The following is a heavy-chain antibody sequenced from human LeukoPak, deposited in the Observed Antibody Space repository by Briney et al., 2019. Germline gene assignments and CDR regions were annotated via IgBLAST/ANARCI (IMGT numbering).Heavy chain of an antibody. J-gene: IGHJ4*02. CDR2: ISAYNGNT. Sequence: ASVKVSCKASGYTVTTYGISWVRQAPGQGLEWMGWISAYNGNTNYAQKLQRRGTMTTDTSTSTVYMELRSLRSDHTAVYYCARGSPPRRNYDSRGYYSYYFDYWGQGTLVTVSS. CDR1: GYTVTTYG. V-gene: IGHV1-18*01. CDR3: ARGSPPRRNYDSRGYYSYYFDY. D-gene: IGHD3-22*01.